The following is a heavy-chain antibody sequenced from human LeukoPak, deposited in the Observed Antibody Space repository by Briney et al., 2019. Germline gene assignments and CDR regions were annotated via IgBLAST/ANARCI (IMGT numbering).Heavy chain of an antibody. V-gene: IGHV1-3*01. CDR2: INAYNGNT. J-gene: IGHJ3*02. CDR3: ASRNSMIVADAFDI. CDR1: GYTFTNYA. D-gene: IGHD3-22*01. Sequence: GASVKVSCKTSGYTFTNYAIHWVRQAPGQRLEWMGWINAYNGNTDYAQKVQGRVTLTTDTSTSTAYMELSSLRSEDTAVYYCASRNSMIVADAFDIWGQGTMVTVSS.